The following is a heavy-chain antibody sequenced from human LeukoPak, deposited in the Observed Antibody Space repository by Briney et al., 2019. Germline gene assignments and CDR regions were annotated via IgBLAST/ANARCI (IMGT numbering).Heavy chain of an antibody. CDR3: AKDKVYDSSGYYYVSEYFQH. J-gene: IGHJ1*01. Sequence: GGSLRLSCAASGFTFNTYAMSWVRQAPGKGLEWVSAISGSGGSTYYADSVKGRFTISRDNSKNTLYLQMNSLRAEDTAVYYCAKDKVYDSSGYYYVSEYFQHWGQGTLVTVSS. CDR1: GFTFNTYA. CDR2: ISGSGGST. D-gene: IGHD3-22*01. V-gene: IGHV3-23*01.